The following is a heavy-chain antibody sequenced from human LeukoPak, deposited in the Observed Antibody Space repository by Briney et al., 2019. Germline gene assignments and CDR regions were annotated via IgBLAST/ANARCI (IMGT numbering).Heavy chain of an antibody. J-gene: IGHJ6*02. Sequence: GGSLRLSCGASGFTFSSYGMHWVRQAPGKGLEWVAVIWYDGSNKYYADSVKGRFTISRDNSKNTLYLQMNSLRAEDTAVYYCARDPDIVVVPAAGDYYYYGMDVWGQGTTVTVSS. CDR1: GFTFSSYG. V-gene: IGHV3-33*01. CDR3: ARDPDIVVVPAAGDYYYYGMDV. D-gene: IGHD2-2*01. CDR2: IWYDGSNK.